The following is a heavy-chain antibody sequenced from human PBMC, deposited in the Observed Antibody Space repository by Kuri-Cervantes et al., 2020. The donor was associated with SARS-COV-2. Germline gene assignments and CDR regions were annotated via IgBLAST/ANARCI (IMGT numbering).Heavy chain of an antibody. J-gene: IGHJ4*02. Sequence: GGSLRLSCAASGFTFSSYSMNWVRQAPRKGLEWVSSISSSSSYIYYADSVKGRFTISRDNAKNSLYLQMNSLRAEDTAVYYCARGLWGIQYYFDYWGQGTLVTVSS. V-gene: IGHV3-21*01. CDR3: ARGLWGIQYYFDY. CDR1: GFTFSSYS. D-gene: IGHD7-27*01. CDR2: ISSSSSYI.